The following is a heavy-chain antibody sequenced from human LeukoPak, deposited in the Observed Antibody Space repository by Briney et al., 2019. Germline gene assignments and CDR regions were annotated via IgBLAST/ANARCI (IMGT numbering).Heavy chain of an antibody. CDR1: GFTFDDYG. CDR2: INWNGGTT. V-gene: IGHV3-20*04. D-gene: IGHD3-10*02. J-gene: IGHJ6*02. Sequence: GGSLRLSCAASGFTFDDYGMAWVRQSPGKGLEWVSGINWNGGTTGYADSVKGRFTISRDNAKNSVYLQMNSLRAEDTAVYYCAKAVRVRGGGMDVWGQGTPVTVSS. CDR3: AKAVRVRGGGMDV.